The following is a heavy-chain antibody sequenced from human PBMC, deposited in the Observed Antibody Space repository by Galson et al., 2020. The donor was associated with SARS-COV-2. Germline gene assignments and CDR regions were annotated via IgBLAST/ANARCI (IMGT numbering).Heavy chain of an antibody. CDR3: ATDHVPYSSSWSEYFHH. CDR1: GYTFTSYG. CDR2: ISAYNGNT. J-gene: IGHJ1*01. V-gene: IGHV1-18*01. Sequence: ASVKVSCKASGYTFTSYGISWVRQAPGQGLEWMGWISAYNGNTNYAQKVQGRVTMTTDTSTSTAYMELRSLRSDDTAVYYCATDHVPYSSSWSEYFHHWGQGTLVTVSS. D-gene: IGHD6-13*01.